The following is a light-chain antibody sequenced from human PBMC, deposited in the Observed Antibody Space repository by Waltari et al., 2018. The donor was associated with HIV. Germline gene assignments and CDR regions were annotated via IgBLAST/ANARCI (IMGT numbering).Light chain of an antibody. CDR1: SSDVGGYNS. CDR2: DGS. CDR3: CSYAGSYTYV. V-gene: IGLV2-11*01. J-gene: IGLJ1*01. Sequence: QPALTQPRSVSGPPGQPVPISCPGTSSDVGGYNSVSWYQQHPGKAPKLVIDDGSKRPSGVPDRFSGSKSANTASLTISGLQAEDEADYYCCSYAGSYTYVFGTGTKVTVL.